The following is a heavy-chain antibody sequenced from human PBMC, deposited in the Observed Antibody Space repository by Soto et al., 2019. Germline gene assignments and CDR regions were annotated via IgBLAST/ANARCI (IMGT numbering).Heavy chain of an antibody. CDR1: GSSLSTSGVS. CDR3: AHATYYYDSSGSLFDY. CDR2: IYWDDDK. D-gene: IGHD3-22*01. Sequence: SGPTLVNPTQTLTLTCTFSGSSLSTSGVSVGWIRQPPVKALEWLALIYWDDDKRYSPSLKSRLTITKDTSKNQVVLTMTNMDPVDTATYYCAHATYYYDSSGSLFDYWGQGTLVTVSS. V-gene: IGHV2-5*02. J-gene: IGHJ4*02.